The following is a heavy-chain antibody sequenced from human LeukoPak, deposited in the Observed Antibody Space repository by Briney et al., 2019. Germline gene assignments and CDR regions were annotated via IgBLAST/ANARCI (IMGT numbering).Heavy chain of an antibody. V-gene: IGHV4-39*01. J-gene: IGHJ4*02. D-gene: IGHD1-26*01. CDR3: ARRRSDGFDY. CDR1: GGSISSSSYY. Sequence: SETLSLTCTVSGGSISSSSYYWGWIRQPPGKGLEWIGSIYYSGSTYYNPSLKSRVTISVDTSKNQFSLKLSSVTAADTAVYYCARRRSDGFDYWGQGTLVTVSS. CDR2: IYYSGST.